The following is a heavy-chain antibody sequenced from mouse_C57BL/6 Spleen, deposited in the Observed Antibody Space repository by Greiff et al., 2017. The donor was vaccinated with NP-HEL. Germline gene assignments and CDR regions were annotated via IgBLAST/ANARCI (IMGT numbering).Heavy chain of an antibody. CDR2: IYPRSGNT. CDR3: ARSPRPFYSSDS. D-gene: IGHD3-1*01. Sequence: VQLQQSGAELARPGASVKLSCKASGYTFTSYGISWVKQRTGQGLEWIGEIYPRSGNTYYNEKFKGKATLTADKSSSTAYMELRSLPSEDSAVFFCARSPRPFYSSDSWGQGTTLTVSS. V-gene: IGHV1-81*01. J-gene: IGHJ2*01. CDR1: GYTFTSYG.